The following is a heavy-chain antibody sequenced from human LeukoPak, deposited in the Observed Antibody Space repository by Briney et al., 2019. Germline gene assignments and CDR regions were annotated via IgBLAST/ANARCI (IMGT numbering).Heavy chain of an antibody. CDR1: GGSISSATYS. Sequence: PSQTLSLTCTVSGGSISSATYSWSWIRQPAGKGLEWIGHIYTSGSTNYNPSLESRVTISADTSKNQFSLKLSSVTAADTALYYCVRDPWEQKGEKSWFDPWGQGTLVTVSS. CDR2: IYTSGST. J-gene: IGHJ5*02. CDR3: VRDPWEQKGEKSWFDP. D-gene: IGHD1-26*01. V-gene: IGHV4-61*09.